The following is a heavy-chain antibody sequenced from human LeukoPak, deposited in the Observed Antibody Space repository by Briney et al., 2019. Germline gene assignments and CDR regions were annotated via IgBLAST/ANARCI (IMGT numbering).Heavy chain of an antibody. D-gene: IGHD6-13*01. CDR1: GYTFTSYG. CDR2: ISTYSGNT. CDR3: ARDEAAAGTFFEY. Sequence: ASVKVSCKASGYTFTSYGISWVRQPPGQGLEWMGWISTYSGNTNYAQKFQGRVTMTTDTSTSTVYMELRSLTSDDTAVYYCARDEAAAGTFFEYWAREAWSPSPQ. J-gene: IGHJ4*02. V-gene: IGHV1-18*01.